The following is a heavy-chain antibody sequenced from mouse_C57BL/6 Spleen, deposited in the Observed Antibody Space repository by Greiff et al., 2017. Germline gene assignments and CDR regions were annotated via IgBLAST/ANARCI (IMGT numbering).Heavy chain of an antibody. CDR2: INPGSGGT. Sequence: VQLQQSGAELVRPGTSVKVSCKASGYAFTNYLIEWVKQRPGQGLEWIGVINPGSGGTNYNEKFKGKATLTADKSSSTAYMQLSSLTSEDSAVYFCARSRDNFGLAYWGQGTLVTVSA. V-gene: IGHV1-54*01. CDR1: GYAFTNYL. CDR3: ARSRDNFGLAY. J-gene: IGHJ3*01. D-gene: IGHD1-3*01.